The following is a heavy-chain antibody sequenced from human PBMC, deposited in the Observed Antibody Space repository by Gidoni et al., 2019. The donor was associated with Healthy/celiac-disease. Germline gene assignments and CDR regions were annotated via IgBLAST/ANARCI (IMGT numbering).Heavy chain of an antibody. V-gene: IGHV4-59*01. Sequence: QVQLQESGPGLVKPSETLSLTCTVSGGSISSYYWSWIRQPPGKGLAWIGYIYYLGSTNYNPSLKSRVTISVDTSKNQFSLKLSSVTAADTAVYYCARETRAFDIWGQGTMVTVSS. J-gene: IGHJ3*02. CDR1: GGSISSYY. CDR3: ARETRAFDI. CDR2: IYYLGST.